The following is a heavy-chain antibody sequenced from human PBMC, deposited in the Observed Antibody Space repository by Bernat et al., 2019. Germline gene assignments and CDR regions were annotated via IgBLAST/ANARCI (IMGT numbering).Heavy chain of an antibody. CDR3: ARGRFVGGSYRYLHNWFDP. CDR1: GGSFSGYY. D-gene: IGHD3-16*02. V-gene: IGHV4-34*01. J-gene: IGHJ5*02. Sequence: QVQLQQWGAGLLKPSETLSLTCAVYGGSFSGYYWSWIRQPPGKGLEWIGEINHSGSTNYNPSLNSRVTISVDTSKNQFSLKLSSVTAADTAVYYCARGRFVGGSYRYLHNWFDPWGQGTLVTVSS. CDR2: INHSGST.